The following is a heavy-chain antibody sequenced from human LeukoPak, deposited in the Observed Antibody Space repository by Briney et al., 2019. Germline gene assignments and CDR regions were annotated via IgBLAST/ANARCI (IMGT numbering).Heavy chain of an antibody. CDR1: GGSISSGGYY. V-gene: IGHV4-31*03. CDR2: IYYSGST. Sequence: SETLSLTCTVSGGSISSGGYYWSWIRQHPGKGLEWIGYIYYSGSTYYNPSLKSRVTISVDTSKNQFSLKLSSVTAADTAVYYCARSPVTSRTFAFDIWGQGTMVTVSS. CDR3: ARSPVTSRTFAFDI. J-gene: IGHJ3*02. D-gene: IGHD4-17*01.